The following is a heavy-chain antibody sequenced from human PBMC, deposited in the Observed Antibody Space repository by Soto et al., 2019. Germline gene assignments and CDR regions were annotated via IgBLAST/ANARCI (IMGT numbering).Heavy chain of an antibody. CDR2: ISYDGSNK. D-gene: IGHD4-17*01. J-gene: IGHJ4*02. Sequence: GGSLRLSCAASGFTFSSYGMHWVRQAPGKGLEWVAVISYDGSNKYYADSVKGRFTISRDNSKNTLYLQMNSLRAEDTAVYYCANLGGVTTISFDYWGQGTLVTVSS. CDR3: ANLGGVTTISFDY. CDR1: GFTFSSYG. V-gene: IGHV3-30*18.